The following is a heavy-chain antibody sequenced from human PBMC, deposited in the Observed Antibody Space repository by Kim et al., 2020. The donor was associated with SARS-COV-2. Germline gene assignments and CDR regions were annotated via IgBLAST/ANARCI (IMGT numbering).Heavy chain of an antibody. CDR3: ASIGVDYGDSYFDY. V-gene: IGHV1-3*01. J-gene: IGHJ4*02. D-gene: IGHD4-17*01. Sequence: YSRKFQGRVTITRDTSASTAYMELSSLRSEDTAVYYCASIGVDYGDSYFDYWGQGTLVTVSS.